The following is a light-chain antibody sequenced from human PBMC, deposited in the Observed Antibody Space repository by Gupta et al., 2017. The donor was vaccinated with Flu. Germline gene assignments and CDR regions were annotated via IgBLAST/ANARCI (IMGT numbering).Light chain of an antibody. CDR2: KAS. Sequence: DIQLTQSPSTLSASVGDRVTITCRASQSIDSWLAWYQKKPGRAPKALIYKASSLETGVPSRFSGRGSVTEFRLTISRLQPDDFATYYCQQDRSAPWTFGQGTKVEIK. CDR3: QQDRSAPWT. J-gene: IGKJ1*01. CDR1: QSIDSW. V-gene: IGKV1-5*03.